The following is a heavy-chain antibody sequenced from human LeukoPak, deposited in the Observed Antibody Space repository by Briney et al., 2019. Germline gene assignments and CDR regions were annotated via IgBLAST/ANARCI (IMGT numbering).Heavy chain of an antibody. J-gene: IGHJ6*03. D-gene: IGHD7-27*01. CDR2: THTSVTT. CDR1: AGSITSKY. CDR3: ARGYNWGSPTRNFYYLDV. Sequence: SQTLSLTCTVAAGSITSKYCSCIRQPARKVMEWIGPTHTSVTTNYNPSLKSRVTMPVDTSKNPFSLKLRSVTAADTAVYYCARGYNWGSPTRNFYYLDVWGKGTTVTVSS. V-gene: IGHV4-4*07.